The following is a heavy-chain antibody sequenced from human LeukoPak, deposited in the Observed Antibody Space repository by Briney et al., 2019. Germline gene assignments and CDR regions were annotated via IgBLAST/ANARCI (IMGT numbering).Heavy chain of an antibody. CDR1: GFTFSSYA. CDR2: ISYDGSNK. D-gene: IGHD3-22*01. Sequence: GGSLRLSCAASGFTFSSYAMHWVRQAPGKGLKWVAVISYDGSNKYYADSVKGRFTISRDNSKNTLYLQMNSLRAEDTAVYYCGRDRTYYDSSGLDYWGQGTLVTVSS. V-gene: IGHV3-30*04. CDR3: GRDRTYYDSSGLDY. J-gene: IGHJ4*02.